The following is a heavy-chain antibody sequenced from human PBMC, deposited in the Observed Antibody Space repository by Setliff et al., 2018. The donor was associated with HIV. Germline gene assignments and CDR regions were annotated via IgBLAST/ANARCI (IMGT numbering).Heavy chain of an antibody. J-gene: IGHJ4*02. CDR1: GGSFSGNY. D-gene: IGHD6-19*01. CDR3: ARALAGGSGWNYFDL. V-gene: IGHV4-34*01. Sequence: SETLSLTCAVYGGSFSGNYWSWIRQPPGKGLEWIGDINHGGSTNYNPSLKSRVTISVDMSKNQISLKLSSVTAADTAVYFCARALAGGSGWNYFDLWGPGTLVTVS. CDR2: INHGGST.